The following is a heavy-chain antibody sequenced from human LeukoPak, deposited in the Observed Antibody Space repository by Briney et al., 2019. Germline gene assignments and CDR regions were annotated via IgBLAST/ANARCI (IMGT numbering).Heavy chain of an antibody. CDR3: AREDFYDSGSNDY. Sequence: ASVKVSCKASGYSFTNYDINWVRQATGQGLEWMGWMNPNSGITAYAQKFQGRVTITRNTSISTAYMELSSLRSEDTAVYYCAREDFYDSGSNDYWGQGTLVTVSS. D-gene: IGHD3-22*01. CDR1: GYSFTNYD. J-gene: IGHJ4*02. CDR2: MNPNSGIT. V-gene: IGHV1-8*03.